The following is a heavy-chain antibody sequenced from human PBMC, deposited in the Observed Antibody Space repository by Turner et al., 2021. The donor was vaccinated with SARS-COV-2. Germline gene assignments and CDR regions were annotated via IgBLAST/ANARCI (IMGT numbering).Heavy chain of an antibody. D-gene: IGHD6-13*01. CDR2: IYYSEST. J-gene: IGHJ5*02. CDR1: GGSINTSPYY. V-gene: IGHV4-39*01. CDR3: ASRRGGSAAYNP. Sequence: QLQLQESGPGLLKPSETLSVTFTVSGGSINTSPYYWGWIRQPSGKGLEWIGNIYYSESTYYNPSLKSRIIISIDTSKNQFSLQVTSVTAADTAIYYCASRRGGSAAYNPWGQGTLVTVSS.